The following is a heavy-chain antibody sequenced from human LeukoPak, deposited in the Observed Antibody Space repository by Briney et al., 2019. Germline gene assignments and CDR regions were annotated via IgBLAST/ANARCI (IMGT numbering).Heavy chain of an antibody. CDR2: IWYDGSNK. CDR3: ARDYLDWYFDL. V-gene: IGHV3-33*01. CDR1: GFTFSSYG. J-gene: IGHJ2*01. Sequence: GGSLRLSCAASGFTFSSYGMHWVRQAPGKGLEWVAVIWYDGSNKYYADSVKGRFTISRDNSKNTLYLQMNSLRAEDTAVYYCARDYLDWYFDLWGRGALVTVSS.